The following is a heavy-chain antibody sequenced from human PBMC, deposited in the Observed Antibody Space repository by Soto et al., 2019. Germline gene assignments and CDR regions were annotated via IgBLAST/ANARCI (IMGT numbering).Heavy chain of an antibody. J-gene: IGHJ1*01. CDR1: GFTFSSYA. CDR2: VSRAGTYT. Sequence: EVQLLESGGDVVRPGGSLRLSCAASGFTFSSYAMGWVRQAPGKGLEWVAGVSRAGTYTFYADSVRGRFAISRDNSRDTVDLYMNALRGEDTAVCFCVKYTVTEALGESGGQGTLVSVSS. CDR3: VKYTVTEALGES. V-gene: IGHV3-23*01. D-gene: IGHD3-16*01.